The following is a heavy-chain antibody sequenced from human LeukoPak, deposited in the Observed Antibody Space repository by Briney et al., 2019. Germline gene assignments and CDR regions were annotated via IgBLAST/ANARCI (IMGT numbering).Heavy chain of an antibody. J-gene: IGHJ4*02. D-gene: IGHD3-3*01. CDR1: GGTFSTYA. CDR2: IIPVLGVA. V-gene: IGHV1-69*04. CDR3: ATGIGTLWSGYYHDY. Sequence: ASVKVSCKASGGTFSTYAISWVRQAPGQGLEWMGRIIPVLGVANCAQKFQGRVTISADKSTSTAYMEVSSLRSEDMAVYYCATGIGTLWSGYYHDYWGQGTLVTVSS.